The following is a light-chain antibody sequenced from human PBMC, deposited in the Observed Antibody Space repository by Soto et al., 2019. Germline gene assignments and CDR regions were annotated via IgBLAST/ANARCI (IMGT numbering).Light chain of an antibody. CDR2: DAS. CDR3: QQYNDWWT. V-gene: IGKV3-15*01. J-gene: IGKJ1*01. Sequence: EIVMTQSPATLSVSPGERATLSCRASQSVSSNLAWYQQKPGQAPRLLISDASTRATGIPARFSGSGSGTEFTLTISSLPSEDFAFYYCQQYNDWWTFGQGTKVEV. CDR1: QSVSSN.